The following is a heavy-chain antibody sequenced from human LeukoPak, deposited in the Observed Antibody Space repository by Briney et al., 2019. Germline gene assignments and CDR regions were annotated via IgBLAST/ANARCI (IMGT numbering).Heavy chain of an antibody. CDR3: ARDLYY. J-gene: IGHJ4*02. CDR2: ISGSSSNT. V-gene: IGHV3-48*02. Sequence: GGSLRLSCAASGFTFSSYSMNWVRQAPGKGLEWVSHISGSSSNTYYADSVQGRFTISRDNAKNSLHLQMNSLRDEDTVVYYCARDLYYWGQGTLVTVSS. CDR1: GFTFSSYS.